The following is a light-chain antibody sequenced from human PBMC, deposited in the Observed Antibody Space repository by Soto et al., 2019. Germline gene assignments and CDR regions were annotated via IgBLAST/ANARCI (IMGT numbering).Light chain of an antibody. CDR1: SRDVGSYNL. J-gene: IGLJ2*01. V-gene: IGLV2-23*01. Sequence: QSALTQPPSVSGSPGQSITISCTGTSRDVGSYNLVSWYQQHPGKAPKLMIYEGTNRTSGVSNRFSGSKSGNTASLTISGLQAEDEAHYHCSSYAGRVVFGGGTKLTVL. CDR2: EGT. CDR3: SSYAGRVV.